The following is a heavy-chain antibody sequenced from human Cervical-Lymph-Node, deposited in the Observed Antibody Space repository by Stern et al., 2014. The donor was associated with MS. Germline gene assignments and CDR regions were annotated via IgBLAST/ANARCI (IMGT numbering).Heavy chain of an antibody. J-gene: IGHJ4*02. CDR1: GYTFTGHY. D-gene: IGHD5-12*01. Sequence: QVQLVESGAEVKKPGASVKVSCKASGYTFTGHYMHWMRQVPGQGLEWMGWISPNSGGPNYGQKFQGRVTMTRDTSISTAFMELNSLTSDDTAVYYCARGGGVDGYCGNDTCPPFEYWGQGTLVTVSS. V-gene: IGHV1-2*02. CDR2: ISPNSGGP. CDR3: ARGGGVDGYCGNDTCPPFEY.